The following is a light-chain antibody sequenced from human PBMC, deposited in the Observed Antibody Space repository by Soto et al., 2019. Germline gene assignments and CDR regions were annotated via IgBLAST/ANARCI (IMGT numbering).Light chain of an antibody. CDR1: QGISSY. J-gene: IGKJ3*01. V-gene: IGKV1-9*01. CDR3: HQLNTSPFT. CDR2: AAS. Sequence: DILLTQSPSFLSASVGDRVTITCRASQGISSYLAWYQEKPGKAPKLLIYAASTLQSGVPSRFSGSGSGTDFTLTISSLEPEDFATYYCHQLNTSPFTFGPGTKVDIK.